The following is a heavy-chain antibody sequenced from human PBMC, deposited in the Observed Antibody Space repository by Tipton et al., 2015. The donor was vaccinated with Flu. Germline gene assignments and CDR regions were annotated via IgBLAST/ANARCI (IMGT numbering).Heavy chain of an antibody. CDR3: AREGGYYGSGSYYEPSHYGWFDP. CDR1: GYTFTSYG. CDR2: ISAYNGNT. Sequence: QLVQSGAEVKKPGASVKVSCKASGYTFTSYGISCVRQAPGQGLEWMGWISAYNGNTNYAQKLQGRVTMTTDTSTSTAYMELRSLRSDDKAVYYCAREGGYYGSGSYYEPSHYGWFDPWGQGTLVTVSS. V-gene: IGHV1-18*01. J-gene: IGHJ5*02. D-gene: IGHD3-10*01.